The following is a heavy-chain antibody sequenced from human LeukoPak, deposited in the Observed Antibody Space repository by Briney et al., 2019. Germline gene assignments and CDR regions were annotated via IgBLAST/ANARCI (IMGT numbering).Heavy chain of an antibody. J-gene: IGHJ6*03. D-gene: IGHD6-13*01. Sequence: PSETLSLTCAVSGGSISSSNWWSWVRQPPGKGLEWIGEIYHSGNTNYNPSLKSRVTILEDKSKNQFSLKLSSVTAADTAVYYCARSAPGSAASRRYQYYDYMDVWGKGTTVIISS. CDR3: ARSAPGSAASRRYQYYDYMDV. V-gene: IGHV4-4*02. CDR1: GGSISSSNW. CDR2: IYHSGNT.